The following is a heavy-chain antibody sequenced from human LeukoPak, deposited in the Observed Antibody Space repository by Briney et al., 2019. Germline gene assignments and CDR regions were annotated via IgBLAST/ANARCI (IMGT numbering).Heavy chain of an antibody. CDR3: ARVGYDSSGYQFDY. CDR1: GGTFSSYA. Sequence: SVKVSCKASGGTFSSYAISWVRQAPGQGLEWMGGIIPIFGTANYAQKFQGRVTITADESTSTAYMELSRLRSDDTAVYYCARVGYDSSGYQFDYWGQGTLVTVSS. J-gene: IGHJ4*02. V-gene: IGHV1-69*13. CDR2: IIPIFGTA. D-gene: IGHD3-22*01.